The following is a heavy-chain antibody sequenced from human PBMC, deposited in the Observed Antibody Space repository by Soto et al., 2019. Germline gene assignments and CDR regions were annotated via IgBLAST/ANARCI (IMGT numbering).Heavy chain of an antibody. Sequence: EVQLVESGGGLVKPGGSLRLSCAASGFTFSSYSMNWVRQAPGKGLEWVSSISSSSSYIYYADSVKGRFTISRDNAKNSLYRQMNSLRAEDTGVYYSARPEYYYDRRGYYGYWGQGTLVPVSS. CDR1: GFTFSSYS. V-gene: IGHV3-21*01. J-gene: IGHJ4*02. D-gene: IGHD3-22*01. CDR3: ARPEYYYDRRGYYGY. CDR2: ISSSSSYI.